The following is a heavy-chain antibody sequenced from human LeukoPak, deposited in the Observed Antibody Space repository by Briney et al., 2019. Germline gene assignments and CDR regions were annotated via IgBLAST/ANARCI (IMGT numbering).Heavy chain of an antibody. J-gene: IGHJ4*02. CDR2: IIPIFGTA. Sequence: GASVEVSCKASGGTFSSYAISWVRQAPGQGLEWMGGIIPIFGTANYAQKFQGGVTITADESTSTAYMELSSLRSEDTAVYYCARGDIVVVPGHGPRMWYFDYWGQGTLVTVSS. V-gene: IGHV1-69*13. CDR3: ARGDIVVVPGHGPRMWYFDY. CDR1: GGTFSSYA. D-gene: IGHD2-2*01.